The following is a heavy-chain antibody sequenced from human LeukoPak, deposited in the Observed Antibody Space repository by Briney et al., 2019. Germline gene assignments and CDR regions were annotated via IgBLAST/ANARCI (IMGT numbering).Heavy chain of an antibody. CDR2: IYPGDSDT. J-gene: IGHJ6*02. V-gene: IGHV5-51*01. CDR3: ASHSWSSPYNGMDV. CDR1: GYSFTRNW. Sequence: RGESLKISCKGSGYSFTRNWIGWVRQMPGKGLEWMGIIYPGDSDTRYSPSFQGQVTISVDKSISTAYVQWSSLKASDIAMYYCASHSWSSPYNGMDVWGQGTTVTVSS. D-gene: IGHD6-6*01.